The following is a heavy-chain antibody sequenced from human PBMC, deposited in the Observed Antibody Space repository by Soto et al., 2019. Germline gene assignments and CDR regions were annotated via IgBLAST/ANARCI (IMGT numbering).Heavy chain of an antibody. J-gene: IGHJ6*03. V-gene: IGHV3-23*01. CDR1: GFNFSSYA. D-gene: IGHD3-10*01. Sequence: EVQLLEYGGSLVQPGGSLRLSCAASGFNFSSYAMSWVGQAPENGLEWVSAISGSGGSTYYADSVKGRFTISRDNSKNTLYLQVNSPRSEDTAVYYCANDKGSGYYYYMDIWGKGTTVTVSS. CDR2: ISGSGGST. CDR3: ANDKGSGYYYYMDI.